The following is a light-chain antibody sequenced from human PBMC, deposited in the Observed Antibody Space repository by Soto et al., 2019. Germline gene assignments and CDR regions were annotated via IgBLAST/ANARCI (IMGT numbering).Light chain of an antibody. CDR3: AAWDDSLNGRV. CDR2: EVS. CDR1: SSDVGSYNR. V-gene: IGLV2-18*01. Sequence: QSALTQPPSVSGSPGQSVTISCTGTSSDVGSYNRVSWYQQPPGTAPKLMIYEVSNRPSGVPDRFSGSKSGNTASLTISGLQAEDEADYYCAAWDDSLNGRVFGTGTKLTVL. J-gene: IGLJ1*01.